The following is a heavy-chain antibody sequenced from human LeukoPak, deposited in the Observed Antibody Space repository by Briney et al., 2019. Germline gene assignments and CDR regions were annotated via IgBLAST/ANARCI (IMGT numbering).Heavy chain of an antibody. J-gene: IGHJ6*03. CDR2: ISWDGGST. CDR1: GFTFDEYT. CDR3: AKGNYYYMDV. Sequence: GGSLRLSCAASGFTFDEYTMHWVRQAPGKCLEWVSLISWDGGSTYYADSVKGRFTISRDNSKNSLYLQMNSLRTEDTALYYRAKGNYYYMDVWGKGTTVTVS. V-gene: IGHV3-43*01.